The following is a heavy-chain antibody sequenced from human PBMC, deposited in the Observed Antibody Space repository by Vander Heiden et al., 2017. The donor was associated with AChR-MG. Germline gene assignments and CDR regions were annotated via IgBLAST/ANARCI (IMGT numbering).Heavy chain of an antibody. CDR2: IYHTGTT. Sequence: QVQLQESGPGLVNPSQTLSLTCTVCGASITSGSYFWTWIRQLPGKGLEWIGYIYHTGTTYYNPSLESRVAISVDTSKNQFSLNLRSMTAADTAVYYCARGYCSSVTCYKDAFDIWGQGTMVTVSS. CDR3: ARGYCSSVTCYKDAFDI. J-gene: IGHJ3*02. CDR1: GASITSGSYF. D-gene: IGHD2-2*02. V-gene: IGHV4-31*03.